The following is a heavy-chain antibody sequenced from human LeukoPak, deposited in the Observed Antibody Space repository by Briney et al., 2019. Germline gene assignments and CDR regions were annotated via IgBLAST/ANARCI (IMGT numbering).Heavy chain of an antibody. V-gene: IGHV3-30*02. D-gene: IGHD6-19*01. CDR2: IRYDGSKK. Sequence: PGGSLRLSCAASGFTFSSYGMHWVRQAPGKGLEGVAFIRYDGSKKYYADSVKGRFTISRDNSKNTLYLQMNSLRAEDTAVYYCAKVVSGLHHFDYWGQGTLVTVSS. CDR3: AKVVSGLHHFDY. CDR1: GFTFSSYG. J-gene: IGHJ4*02.